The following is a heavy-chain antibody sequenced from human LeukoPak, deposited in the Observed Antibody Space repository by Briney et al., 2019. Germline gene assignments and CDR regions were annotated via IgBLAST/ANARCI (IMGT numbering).Heavy chain of an antibody. CDR1: GFTFSVAA. D-gene: IGHD5-24*01. CDR3: AKDIQLST. Sequence: GGSLRLSCAASGFTFSVAAMTWVRQAPGKGLEWVSLIGASGESTYYADSVKGRFAISRDNSKNTLSLQMNGLRVEDTAMYFCAKDIQLSTWGLGTMVTVSS. CDR2: IGASGEST. J-gene: IGHJ3*01. V-gene: IGHV3-23*01.